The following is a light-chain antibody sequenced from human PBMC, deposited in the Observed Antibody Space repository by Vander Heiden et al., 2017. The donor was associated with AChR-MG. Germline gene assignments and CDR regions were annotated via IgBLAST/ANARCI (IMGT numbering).Light chain of an antibody. CDR3: QQRDNEPPALT. V-gene: IGKV3-11*01. J-gene: IGKJ4*01. CDR2: DAS. Sequence: EVVLTQSPATLSLSPGERATLSCRASQSVGTYLAWYQQKPGQAPRLLIYDASKRATGIKARFSGSGYGTDFNLTISSREPEDFAVYYCQQRDNEPPALTFGGGTKVEIK. CDR1: QSVGTY.